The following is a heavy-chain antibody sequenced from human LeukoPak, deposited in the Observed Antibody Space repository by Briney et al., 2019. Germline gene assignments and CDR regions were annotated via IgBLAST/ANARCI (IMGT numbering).Heavy chain of an antibody. V-gene: IGHV3-30*14. J-gene: IGHJ4*02. CDR2: ISYDGSNK. Sequence: GGSLRLSCAASGFTFSSYAMHWVRQAPGKGLEWVAVISYDGSNKYYADSVKGRFTISRDNSKNTLYLQMNSLRAEDTAVYYCAREGLLRSNYWGQGALVTVSS. D-gene: IGHD2-21*02. CDR3: AREGLLRSNY. CDR1: GFTFSSYA.